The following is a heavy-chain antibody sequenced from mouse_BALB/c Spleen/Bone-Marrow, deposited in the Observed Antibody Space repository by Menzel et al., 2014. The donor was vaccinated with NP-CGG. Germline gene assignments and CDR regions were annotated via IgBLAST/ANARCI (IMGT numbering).Heavy chain of an antibody. D-gene: IGHD2-4*01. J-gene: IGHJ3*01. Sequence: DVKLVESGGGLVQPGGSLKLSCAAPGFTFSSYGMSWVRQTPDKRLEMIATINVNGDTTYHPDSVKGRFTISRDNVKNTLYLRMSSLKSEDTAMYYCARGYDYSSWFAYWGQGTLVTVSA. CDR3: ARGYDYSSWFAY. CDR2: INVNGDTT. CDR1: GFTFSSYG. V-gene: IGHV5-6-3*01.